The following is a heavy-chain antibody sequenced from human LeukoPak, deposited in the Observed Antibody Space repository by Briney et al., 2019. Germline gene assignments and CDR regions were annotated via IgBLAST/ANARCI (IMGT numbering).Heavy chain of an antibody. V-gene: IGHV3-30*04. J-gene: IGHJ5*02. CDR2: ISYDGSNK. CDR3: ARSYYDSSGRFDP. D-gene: IGHD3-22*01. Sequence: GGSLRLSCAASGFTFSSYEMNWVRQAPGKGLEWVAVISYDGSNKYYADSVKGRFTISRDNSKNTLYLQMNSLRAEDTAVYYCARSYYDSSGRFDPWGQGTLVTVSS. CDR1: GFTFSSYE.